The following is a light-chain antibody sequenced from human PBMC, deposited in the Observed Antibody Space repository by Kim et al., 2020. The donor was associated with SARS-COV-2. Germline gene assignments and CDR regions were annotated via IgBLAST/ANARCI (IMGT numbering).Light chain of an antibody. V-gene: IGLV3-21*01. CDR1: NIGRIS. CDR3: QVWDKSSAQLV. J-gene: IGLJ2*01. Sequence: SYELIQLPSVSVAQGKTATLTCGGDNIGRISVHWYRQRPGQAPVLVMFYDSDRPSGIPERISGSNSGNTATLTISRVEAGDEADYYCQVWDKSSAQLVFGRGTQLTVL. CDR2: YDS.